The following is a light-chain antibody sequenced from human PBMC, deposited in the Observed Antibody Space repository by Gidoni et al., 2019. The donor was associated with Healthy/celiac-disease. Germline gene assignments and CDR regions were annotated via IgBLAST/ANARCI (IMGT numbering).Light chain of an antibody. CDR1: SSAVGSYNL. J-gene: IGLJ2*01. V-gene: IGLV2-23*01. CDR3: CSYAGSSTVV. Sequence: QPALTQPPPVSGSPGQSFTISCTGTSSAVGSYNLVSGYQQHPGKHPKLMIYESSKRPSGVSNRFSVSNSGNTASLAISALQADDDADYYCCSYAGSSTVVFGGGTKLTVL. CDR2: ESS.